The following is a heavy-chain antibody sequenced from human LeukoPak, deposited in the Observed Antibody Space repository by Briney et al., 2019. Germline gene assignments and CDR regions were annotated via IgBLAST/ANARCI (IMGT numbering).Heavy chain of an antibody. V-gene: IGHV3-7*01. Sequence: PGGSLRLSCAASGFTFTGYWMVWVRQAPGQGLEWVANIKQDGRQKHYVDSVKGRFTISRDNAKKSLYLQMNNLRAEDTGVYYCAREDWGPDYWGQGTLVTVSS. CDR2: IKQDGRQK. CDR3: AREDWGPDY. J-gene: IGHJ4*02. D-gene: IGHD7-27*01. CDR1: GFTFTGYW.